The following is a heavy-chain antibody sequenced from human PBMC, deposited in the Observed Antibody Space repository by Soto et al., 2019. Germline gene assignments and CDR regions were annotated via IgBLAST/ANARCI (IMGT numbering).Heavy chain of an antibody. CDR3: TKVPEYSSSWYSSYYYYGMEV. D-gene: IGHD6-13*01. CDR1: GCTFSGSA. V-gene: IGHV3-73*01. J-gene: IGHJ6*04. Sequence: GWSLRLSCAASGCTFSGSAMHLVRQASGTGLEWVGRIRSKANSYATAYAASVKGRFTISRDDSKNTAYLQMNSLKTEDTAVYYCTKVPEYSSSWYSSYYYYGMEVWGEGTTVTVSS. CDR2: IRSKANSYAT.